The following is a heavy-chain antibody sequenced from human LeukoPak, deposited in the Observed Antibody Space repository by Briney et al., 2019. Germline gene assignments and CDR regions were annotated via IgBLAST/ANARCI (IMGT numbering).Heavy chain of an antibody. CDR2: IYYSGST. CDR3: ARIRYGDYEFDY. Sequence: SQTLSLTCTVSGGSISSGDYYWSWIRQPPGKGLEWIGYIYYSGSTYYNPSLKSRVTISVDTSKNQFSLELSSVTAADTAVYYCARIRYGDYEFDYWGQGTLVTVSS. J-gene: IGHJ4*02. V-gene: IGHV4-30-4*01. CDR1: GGSISSGDYY. D-gene: IGHD4-17*01.